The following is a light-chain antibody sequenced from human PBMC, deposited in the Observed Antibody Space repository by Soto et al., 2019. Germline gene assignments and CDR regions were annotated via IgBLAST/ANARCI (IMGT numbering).Light chain of an antibody. CDR2: GAS. J-gene: IGKJ3*01. V-gene: IGKV3-20*01. Sequence: EIVLTQSPGTLSLSPGERATLSCRASQSVSSSYLAWYQQKPGQAPRLLIYGASSRATGIPDRFSGSGSGTEFTLTISRLEPQDFAVYYCQQYGSSPPSTFGPGTKVDIK. CDR1: QSVSSSY. CDR3: QQYGSSPPST.